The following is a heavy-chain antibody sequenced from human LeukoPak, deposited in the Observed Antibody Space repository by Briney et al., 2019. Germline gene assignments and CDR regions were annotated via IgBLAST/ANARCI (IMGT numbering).Heavy chain of an antibody. CDR3: AKKRYGDYDFDY. CDR1: GFTFSSYG. Sequence: GGSLRLSCAASGFTFSSYGMHWVRQAPGKGLEWVAVISYDGSNKYYADSVKGRFTISRDNSKNTLYLQMNSLRAEDTAIYYCAKKRYGDYDFDYWGQGTLVTVSS. J-gene: IGHJ4*02. D-gene: IGHD4-17*01. CDR2: ISYDGSNK. V-gene: IGHV3-30*18.